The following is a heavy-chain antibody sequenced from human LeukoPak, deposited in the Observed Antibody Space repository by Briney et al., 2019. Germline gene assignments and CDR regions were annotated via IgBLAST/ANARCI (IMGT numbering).Heavy chain of an antibody. CDR2: IYYSGST. D-gene: IGHD2-15*01. CDR3: ARAHFLGYCSGGSCYNWFDP. V-gene: IGHV4-59*01. CDR1: GGSISSYY. J-gene: IGHJ5*02. Sequence: PSETLSLTCTVSGGSISSYYWSWIRQPPGKGLEWIGYIYYSGSTNYNPSLKSRVTISVDTSKNQFSLKLSSVTAADTAVYYCARAHFLGYCSGGSCYNWFDPWGQGTLVTVSS.